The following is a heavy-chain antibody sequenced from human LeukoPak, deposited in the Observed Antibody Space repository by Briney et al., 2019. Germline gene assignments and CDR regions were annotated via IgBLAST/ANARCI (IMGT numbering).Heavy chain of an antibody. Sequence: GGSLRLSCAASGFTFSSYAMSWVRQAPGKGLEWVSAISGSGGSTYYADSVKGRFTISRDDSKNTAYLQMNSLKTEDTAVYYCTRHDSYSSSWSDFDYWGQGTLVTVSS. J-gene: IGHJ4*02. CDR3: TRHDSYSSSWSDFDY. V-gene: IGHV3-23*01. CDR2: ISGSGGST. CDR1: GFTFSSYA. D-gene: IGHD6-13*01.